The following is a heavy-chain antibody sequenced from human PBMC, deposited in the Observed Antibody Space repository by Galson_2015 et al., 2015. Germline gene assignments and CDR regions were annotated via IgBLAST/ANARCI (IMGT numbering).Heavy chain of an antibody. D-gene: IGHD2-2*01. CDR3: ATDLQMPR. V-gene: IGHV3-23*01. CDR2: VSASGTNT. J-gene: IGHJ4*02. Sequence: SLRLSCAASGFTFSSAAMTWVRQVPGKGLEWVSVVSASGTNTYYADSVQGRFTISRDNAKNTLYLQMNSLRAEVTAVYYCATDLQMPRWGQGTPVTVSS. CDR1: GFTFSSAA.